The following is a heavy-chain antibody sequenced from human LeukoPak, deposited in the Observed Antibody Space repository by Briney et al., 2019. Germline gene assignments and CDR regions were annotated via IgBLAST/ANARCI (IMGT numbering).Heavy chain of an antibody. D-gene: IGHD2-15*01. Sequence: GASVKVSCKASGYTFTSYGISWVRQAPGQGLEWMGRIIPIFGTANYAQKFQGRVTITTDESTSTAYMELSSLRSEDTAVYYCARDQCSGGSCYVDYWGQGTLVTVSS. CDR2: IIPIFGTA. V-gene: IGHV1-69*05. CDR3: ARDQCSGGSCYVDY. CDR1: GYTFTSYG. J-gene: IGHJ4*02.